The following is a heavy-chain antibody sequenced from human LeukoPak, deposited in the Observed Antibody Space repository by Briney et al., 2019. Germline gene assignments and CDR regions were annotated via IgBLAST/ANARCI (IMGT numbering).Heavy chain of an antibody. Sequence: SETLSLTRTVSRGSISSRSYYWGWIRQPPGKGLEWIGCIYYSGYTYHNPSLKSRVTLPVDTSKNQVSLTLSSATAADPAVDYRARKGIAVRDPGDFWGQGTLVSVS. D-gene: IGHD6-19*01. CDR2: IYYSGYT. V-gene: IGHV4-39*07. CDR3: ARKGIAVRDPGDF. CDR1: RGSISSRSYY. J-gene: IGHJ4*02.